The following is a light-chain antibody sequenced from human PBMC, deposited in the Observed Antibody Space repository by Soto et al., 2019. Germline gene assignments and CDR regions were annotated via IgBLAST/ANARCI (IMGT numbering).Light chain of an antibody. CDR2: DAS. CDR1: QSISFW. Sequence: DIQMTQSPSTLSASVGARVTITCRSSQSISFWLAWYQQKPGKAPKLLIYDASTLYSGVPSRFSGSRSGTEFTLTISSLQPDDFASYYCQQYNSFAPYSFGQGTKLEI. J-gene: IGKJ2*03. V-gene: IGKV1-5*01. CDR3: QQYNSFAPYS.